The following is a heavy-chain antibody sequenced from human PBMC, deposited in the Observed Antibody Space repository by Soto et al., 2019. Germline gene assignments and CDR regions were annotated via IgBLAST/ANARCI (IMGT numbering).Heavy chain of an antibody. J-gene: IGHJ6*02. D-gene: IGHD3-10*01. CDR3: ARDYYGINYYYGMDV. V-gene: IGHV3-33*01. CDR2: IWYDGSNK. Sequence: QVQLVESGGGVVQPGRSLRLSCAASGFTFSSYGMHWVRQAPGKGLEWVAVIWYDGSNKYDADSVKGRFTISRENSKNTLYLQMNSLRAEDTAVYYWARDYYGINYYYGMDVWGQGTTVTVSS. CDR1: GFTFSSYG.